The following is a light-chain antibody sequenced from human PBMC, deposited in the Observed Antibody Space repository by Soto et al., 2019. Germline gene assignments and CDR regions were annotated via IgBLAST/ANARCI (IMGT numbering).Light chain of an antibody. CDR1: QSISTY. Sequence: IQMTQSPPSLSASVEDRVTITFRASQSISTYLNWYQQKPGKAPKLLIFGASSLQSGVPSRFSGSGSGTDFTLTISSLQPEDFATYYCQQSYSTSWTFGQGTKVDIK. J-gene: IGKJ1*01. V-gene: IGKV1-39*01. CDR2: GAS. CDR3: QQSYSTSWT.